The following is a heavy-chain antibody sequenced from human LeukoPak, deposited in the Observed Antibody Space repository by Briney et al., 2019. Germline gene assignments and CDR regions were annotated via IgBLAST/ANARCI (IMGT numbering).Heavy chain of an antibody. CDR2: IYYTGSA. CDR1: GDSINNYY. D-gene: IGHD3-10*01. V-gene: IGHV4-59*08. J-gene: IGHJ5*02. CDR3: ARHRDFYGSGTYSKMGWFDP. Sequence: SETLSLTCTVSGDSINNYYWSCIRQPPGKGLEWIGYIYYTGSANYNPSLKSRVTISVDTSKNRFSLRLNSVTAADTAVYYCARHRDFYGSGTYSKMGWFDPWGQGTLVTVSS.